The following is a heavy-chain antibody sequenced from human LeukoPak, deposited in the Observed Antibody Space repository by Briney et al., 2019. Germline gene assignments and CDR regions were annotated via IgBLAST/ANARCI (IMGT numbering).Heavy chain of an antibody. CDR2: ISGSSGSI. D-gene: IGHD3-9*01. V-gene: IGHV3-21*01. Sequence: GGSLRLSCASCGFTFSGYSMNWVRPAPGKGLEWVSSISGSSGSIYYADSVKGRFTISRDNAKNSLDLQMNSLRAEDTAVYYCARANPPAISFFDWWGQGTLVSVSS. J-gene: IGHJ4*02. CDR3: ARANPPAISFFDW. CDR1: GFTFSGYS.